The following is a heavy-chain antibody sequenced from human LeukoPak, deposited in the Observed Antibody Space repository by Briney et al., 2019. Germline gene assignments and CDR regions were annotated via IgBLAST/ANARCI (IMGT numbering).Heavy chain of an antibody. CDR2: ITGDGGRT. CDR3: ARPLYGGRDAFDI. V-gene: IGHV3-43*02. D-gene: IGHD4-23*01. Sequence: PGGSLRLSCAASGFTFDNYAMHWVRQAPGKGLEWVSLITGDGGRTYFADFVKGRFTISRDNSKNSLSLQMSSLRAEDTALYCCARPLYGGRDAFDIWGQGTLVTVSS. J-gene: IGHJ3*02. CDR1: GFTFDNYA.